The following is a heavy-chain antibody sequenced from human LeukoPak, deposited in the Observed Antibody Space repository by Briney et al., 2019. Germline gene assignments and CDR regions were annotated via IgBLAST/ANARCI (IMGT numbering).Heavy chain of an antibody. CDR2: INSDGSST. CDR1: GVTLSTYW. Sequence: PGGSLRLSCAASGVTLSTYWMHWVRQAPGKGLVWVSRINSDGSSTTYADSVKGRFTISRDNAKNTLYLQMNSLRAEDTAVYYCARGPNNLPLCGGSCYSEDWGQGTLVTVSS. V-gene: IGHV3-74*01. J-gene: IGHJ4*02. D-gene: IGHD2-15*01. CDR3: ARGPNNLPLCGGSCYSED.